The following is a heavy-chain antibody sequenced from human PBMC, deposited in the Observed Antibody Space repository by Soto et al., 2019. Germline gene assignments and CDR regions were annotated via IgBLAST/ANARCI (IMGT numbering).Heavy chain of an antibody. Sequence: SETLSLTCAVYGGSFSGYYWSWIRQPPGKGLEWIGEINHSGSTNYNPSLKSRVTISVDTSKNQFSLKLSSVTAADTAVYYCESPFKYQLRLNAFDIWGQGTMVTVSS. CDR2: INHSGST. J-gene: IGHJ3*02. CDR3: ESPFKYQLRLNAFDI. V-gene: IGHV4-34*01. CDR1: GGSFSGYY. D-gene: IGHD2-2*01.